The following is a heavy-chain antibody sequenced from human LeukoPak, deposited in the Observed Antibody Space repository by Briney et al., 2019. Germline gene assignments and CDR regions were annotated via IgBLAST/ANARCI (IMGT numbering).Heavy chain of an antibody. V-gene: IGHV4-38-2*02. CDR3: ARDSAWFDP. CDR1: GYSISSGYF. J-gene: IGHJ5*02. D-gene: IGHD6-19*01. Sequence: SETLSLTCAVSGYSISSGYFWGWIRQPPGKGLEWIGSIYQSGTTYYNPSLKSRVTISVDTSKNQFSLKLSSVTAADTAVYYCARDSAWFDPWGQGTLVTVSS. CDR2: IYQSGTT.